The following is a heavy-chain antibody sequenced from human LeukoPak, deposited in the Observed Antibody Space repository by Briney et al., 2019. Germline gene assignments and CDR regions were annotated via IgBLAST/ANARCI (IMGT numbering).Heavy chain of an antibody. CDR1: GFTFSSYE. CDR2: ISSSDSTI. D-gene: IGHD6-13*01. J-gene: IGHJ4*02. CDR3: ARRWSSSLNHYFDY. V-gene: IGHV3-48*03. Sequence: GGSLRLSCAASGFTFSSYEMNWVRQAPGKGLEWVSYISSSDSTIYYADSVKGRFTISRDNAKNSLYLQMNSLRAEDTAVYYCARRWSSSLNHYFDYWGQGTLVTVSS.